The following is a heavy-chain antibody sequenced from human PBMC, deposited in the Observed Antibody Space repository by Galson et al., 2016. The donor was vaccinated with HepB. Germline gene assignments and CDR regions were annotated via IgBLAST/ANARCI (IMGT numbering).Heavy chain of an antibody. V-gene: IGHV4-59*01. CDR3: AAMKNSDFDY. CDR2: IYHSGDT. CDR1: AGSITSYY. J-gene: IGHJ4*02. D-gene: IGHD1-26*01. Sequence: SETLSLTCTVSAGSITSYYWSWIRQSPGKGLEWIGYIYHSGDTHYNPSLKSRVTMSVDTSKNQFSLRLRLVTAADTAVYYCAAMKNSDFDYWGQGTLVTVSS.